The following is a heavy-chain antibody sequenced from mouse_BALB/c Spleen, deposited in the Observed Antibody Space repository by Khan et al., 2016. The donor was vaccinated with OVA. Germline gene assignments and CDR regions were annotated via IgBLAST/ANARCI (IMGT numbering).Heavy chain of an antibody. CDR2: INPSNGGT. J-gene: IGHJ3*01. V-gene: IGHV1S81*02. Sequence: VQLQEFGAELVKPGASVKLSCKASGYTFTSYYMYWVKQRPGQGLEWIGEINPSNGGTNFNEKFKSKATLTVDKSSSTAYMQLSSLTSEDSAVYYCTRSGYGSFAYWGQGTLVTVSA. CDR1: GYTFTSYY. CDR3: TRSGYGSFAY. D-gene: IGHD2-2*01.